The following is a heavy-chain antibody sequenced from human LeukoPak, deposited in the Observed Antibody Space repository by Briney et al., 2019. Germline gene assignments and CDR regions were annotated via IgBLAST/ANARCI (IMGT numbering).Heavy chain of an antibody. D-gene: IGHD2-2*01. Sequence: SETLSLTCTVSGGSISHYYWSWIRQPPGKGLEWIGYIYYSGSTDYNPSLKSRVTISVDTSKNQFSPRLSSVTAADTAVYYCARAPYASNLDYWGQGTLVTVSS. CDR3: ARAPYASNLDY. V-gene: IGHV4-59*01. CDR2: IYYSGST. CDR1: GGSISHYY. J-gene: IGHJ4*02.